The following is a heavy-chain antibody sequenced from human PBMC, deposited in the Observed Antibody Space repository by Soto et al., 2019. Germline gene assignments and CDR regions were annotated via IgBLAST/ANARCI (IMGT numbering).Heavy chain of an antibody. V-gene: IGHV4-34*01. D-gene: IGHD3-16*01. J-gene: IGHJ5*02. CDR1: GGFLSESY. CDR3: VRIRYQLPSSVLWLDP. Sequence: KASETLSLTCAVYGGFLSESYWTWIRQPPGKGLEWIGEINHVGGTNYNPSLKSRVTMSVDTSQNQFSLRLISVTAAGTAMYFCVRIRYQLPSSVLWLDPWGQGTPVTVSS. CDR2: INHVGGT.